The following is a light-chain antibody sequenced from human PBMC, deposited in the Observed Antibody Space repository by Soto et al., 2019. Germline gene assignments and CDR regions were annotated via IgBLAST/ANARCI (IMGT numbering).Light chain of an antibody. CDR2: GAS. J-gene: IGKJ4*01. CDR3: QQYDDMLRLT. CDR1: QSVNIY. V-gene: IGKV3D-15*01. Sequence: EIVMTQSPATLSVTPGERATLSCRASQSVNIYLAWYQQKPGQAPRLLIFGASSSATGIPATSSGSGPGTEFNPTTSSLQPPDYAVYFSQQYDDMLRLTFGGGTKVDIK.